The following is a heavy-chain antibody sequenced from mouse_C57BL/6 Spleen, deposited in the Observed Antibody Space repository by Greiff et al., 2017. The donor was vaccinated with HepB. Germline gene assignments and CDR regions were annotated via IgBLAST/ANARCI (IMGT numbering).Heavy chain of an antibody. D-gene: IGHD2-3*01. CDR2: INPNNGGT. CDR1: GYTFTDYY. Sequence: VQLQQSGPELVKPGASVKISCKASGYTFTDYYMNWVKQSHGKSLEWIGDINPNNGGTSYNQKLKGKATLTVDKSSSTAYMELRSLTSEDSAVYYCASLYDGYYGGFAYWGQGTLVTVSA. CDR3: ASLYDGYYGGFAY. V-gene: IGHV1-26*01. J-gene: IGHJ3*01.